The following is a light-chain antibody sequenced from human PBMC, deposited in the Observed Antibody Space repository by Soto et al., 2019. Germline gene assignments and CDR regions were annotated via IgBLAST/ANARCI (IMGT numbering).Light chain of an antibody. CDR3: QHFNSYPWT. Sequence: DIQLTQSPSLLAASVGDRVTITCRASQGISSYLAWYQQKPGKAPKLLIYAASTLQSGVPSRFSGSGSGTEFTLTISSLQPEDFATYYCQHFNSYPWTFGQGTKVDIK. J-gene: IGKJ1*01. V-gene: IGKV1-9*01. CDR2: AAS. CDR1: QGISSY.